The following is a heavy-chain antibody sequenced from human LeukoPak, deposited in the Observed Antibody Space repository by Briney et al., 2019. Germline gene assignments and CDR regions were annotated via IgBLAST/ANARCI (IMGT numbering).Heavy chain of an antibody. CDR3: ATDYYYDSSTHDAFDI. V-gene: IGHV1-24*01. CDR2: FDPDGET. D-gene: IGHD3-22*01. CDR1: GYTLTELS. Sequence: ASVKVSCKVSGYTLTELSMHWVRQAPGKGLEWMGGFDPDGETIYAQKFQGRLTMTEDTSTDTAYMELSSLKSEDTAVYYCATDYYYDSSTHDAFDIWGQGTMVTVSS. J-gene: IGHJ3*02.